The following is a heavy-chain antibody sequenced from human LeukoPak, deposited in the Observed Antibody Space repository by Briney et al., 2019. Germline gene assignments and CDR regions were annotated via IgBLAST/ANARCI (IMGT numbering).Heavy chain of an antibody. V-gene: IGHV3-33*06. J-gene: IGHJ4*02. D-gene: IGHD6-19*01. Sequence: GRSLRPSCAASGFTFSSYGMHWVRQAPGKGLEWVAVIWYDGSNKYYADSVKGRFTISRDNSKNTLYLQMNSLRAEDTAVYYCAKGPLASHYSCGWAAGFIDYWGQGTLVTVSS. CDR3: AKGPLASHYSCGWAAGFIDY. CDR2: IWYDGSNK. CDR1: GFTFSSYG.